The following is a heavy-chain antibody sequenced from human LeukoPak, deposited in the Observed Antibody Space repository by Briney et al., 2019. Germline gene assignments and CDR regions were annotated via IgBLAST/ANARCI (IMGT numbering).Heavy chain of an antibody. D-gene: IGHD3-10*01. CDR3: ARGPRYYYGSGSYDLDY. Sequence: AGGSLRLSCAASGFTFDDYGMSWVRQAPGKGLEWVSGINWNGGSTGYADSVKGRFTISRDNAKNSLYLQMNSLRAEDTAVYYCARGPRYYYGSGSYDLDYWGQGTLVTVSS. J-gene: IGHJ4*02. V-gene: IGHV3-20*04. CDR2: INWNGGST. CDR1: GFTFDDYG.